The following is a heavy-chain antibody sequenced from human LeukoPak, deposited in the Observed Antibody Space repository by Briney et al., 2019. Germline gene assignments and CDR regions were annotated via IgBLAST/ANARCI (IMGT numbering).Heavy chain of an antibody. CDR3: AKNLGVVIISDAFDI. CDR2: ISSSSSTI. J-gene: IGHJ3*02. D-gene: IGHD3-3*01. V-gene: IGHV3-48*01. Sequence: GGSLRLSCAASGFTFSSYSMNWVRQAPGKGLEWVSYISSSSSTIYYADSVKGRFTISRDNAKNSLYLQMNSLRAEDTAVYYCAKNLGVVIISDAFDIWGQGTMVTVSS. CDR1: GFTFSSYS.